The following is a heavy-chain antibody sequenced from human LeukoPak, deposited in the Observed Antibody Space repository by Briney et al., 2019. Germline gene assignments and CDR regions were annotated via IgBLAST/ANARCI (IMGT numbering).Heavy chain of an antibody. V-gene: IGHV3-30*02. CDR2: IRYDGSNK. D-gene: IGHD6-13*01. CDR1: GFTFSSYG. Sequence: WGSLRLSCAASGFTFSSYGMHGVRQAPGKGLEWVAFIRYDGSNKYYADSVKGRFTISRDNSKNTLYLQMNSLRAEDTAVYYCAKDREYSSSWFGFYYMDVWGKGTTVTVSS. J-gene: IGHJ6*03. CDR3: AKDREYSSSWFGFYYMDV.